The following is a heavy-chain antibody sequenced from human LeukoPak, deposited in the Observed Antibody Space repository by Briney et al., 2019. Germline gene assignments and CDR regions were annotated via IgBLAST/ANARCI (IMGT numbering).Heavy chain of an antibody. CDR2: IYYSGST. CDR1: GGSISSGGYY. Sequence: SETLSLTCTVSGGSISSGGYYWSWIRQHPGKGLEWIGYIYYSGSTYYNPSLKSRVTISVDTSKNQFSLKLSSVTAADTAVYYCASHVTDAFDIWGQGTMVTVSS. CDR3: ASHVTDAFDI. D-gene: IGHD3-16*01. V-gene: IGHV4-30-4*08. J-gene: IGHJ3*02.